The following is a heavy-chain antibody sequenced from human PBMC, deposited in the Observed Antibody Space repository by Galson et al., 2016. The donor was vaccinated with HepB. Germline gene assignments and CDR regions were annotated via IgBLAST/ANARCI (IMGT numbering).Heavy chain of an antibody. CDR2: MSHDGNSQ. Sequence: SLRLSCAASGFTFSNYGMHWVRQAPGKGLEWVALMSHDGNSQYYGDPVRGRFTVSRDISKNTLYLQMNSLSAEDTALYYCVRDPTWGYGMDVWGQGTTVTGSS. CDR3: VRDPTWGYGMDV. D-gene: IGHD3-16*01. J-gene: IGHJ6*02. CDR1: GFTFSNYG. V-gene: IGHV3-30*03.